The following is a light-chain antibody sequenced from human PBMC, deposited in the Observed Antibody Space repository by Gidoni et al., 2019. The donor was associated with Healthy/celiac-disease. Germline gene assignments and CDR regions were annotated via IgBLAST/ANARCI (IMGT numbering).Light chain of an antibody. J-gene: IGKJ1*01. CDR3: QQYYSTLWT. CDR1: QSVLFSSNNKSY. Sequence: DIVMTQFPDSLAVSLGERATINCKASQSVLFSSNNKSYLAWYQQKPGQPPKLGIYWASTRGSGVPDRVSGSGSGTDFTLTISSLQAEDVAVYYCQQYYSTLWTFXQXTKVEIK. CDR2: WAS. V-gene: IGKV4-1*01.